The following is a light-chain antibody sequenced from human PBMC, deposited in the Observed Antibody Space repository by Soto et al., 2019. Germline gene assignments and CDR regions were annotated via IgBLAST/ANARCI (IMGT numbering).Light chain of an antibody. CDR3: QHYNNWPPTWT. CDR2: GAS. J-gene: IGKJ1*01. V-gene: IGKV3-15*01. Sequence: TQSPGTLSFSPGESATLSCRASHTVSITYLTWYQQKPGQAPRLLIYGASTRATGIPARFSGSGSGTEFTLTISSLQSEDFVVYFCQHYNNWPPTWTFGQGTKVDIK. CDR1: HTVSITY.